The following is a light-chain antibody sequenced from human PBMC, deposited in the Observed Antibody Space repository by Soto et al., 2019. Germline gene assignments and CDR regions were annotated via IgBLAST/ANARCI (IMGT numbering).Light chain of an antibody. J-gene: IGKJ1*01. CDR1: QRINKW. Sequence: QMTQSPSTLSGSVGDRVTITCRASQRINKWLAWHQQKPGKAPKLLIYDASSLQSGVPPRFSGSGSGTEFTLTIRSLQPDDIATFYCQQYSSYSAWTFGEGTKVDIK. V-gene: IGKV1-5*01. CDR3: QQYSSYSAWT. CDR2: DAS.